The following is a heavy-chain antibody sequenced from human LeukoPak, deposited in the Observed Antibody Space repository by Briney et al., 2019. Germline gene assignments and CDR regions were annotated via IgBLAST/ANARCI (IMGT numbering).Heavy chain of an antibody. D-gene: IGHD3-22*01. CDR1: GFSFYDYA. J-gene: IGHJ4*02. CDR3: AKDLRYDLDDSSYFDY. Sequence: GGSLRLSCEASGFSFYDYAMSWVRQAPGKGLEWVSTISYTGGSTYFADSVKGRFTISRDNSKNTLYLQMNSLRAEDTAVYYCAKDLRYDLDDSSYFDYWGQGTLVTVSS. CDR2: ISYTGGST. V-gene: IGHV3-23*01.